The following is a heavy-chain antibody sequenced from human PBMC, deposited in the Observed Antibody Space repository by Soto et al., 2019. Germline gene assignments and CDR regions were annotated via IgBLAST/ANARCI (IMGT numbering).Heavy chain of an antibody. D-gene: IGHD3-10*01. CDR2: ISANNAHT. J-gene: IGHJ4*02. CDR3: SRGTYFDY. V-gene: IGHV1-18*01. Sequence: QVQLVQSGAAVKQPGASVKVSCKASGYTLNTYGIPWVRRAPGQGLEWMGWISANNAHTNDPQKLKGRVTMTTDTSTRTAYMELRSPTSDDTTGYYCSRGTYFDYWGQGTLGTVSS. CDR1: GYTLNTYG.